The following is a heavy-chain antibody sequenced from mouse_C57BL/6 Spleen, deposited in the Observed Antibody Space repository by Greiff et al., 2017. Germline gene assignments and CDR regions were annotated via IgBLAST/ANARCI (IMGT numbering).Heavy chain of an antibody. CDR2: IDPETGGT. J-gene: IGHJ3*01. V-gene: IGHV1-15*01. Sequence: VQLQQSGAELVRPGASVTLSCKASGYTFTDYEMHWVKQTPVHGLEWIGAIDPETGGTAYNQKFKGKAILTADKSSSTAYMELRSLTSEDSAVYYCTITAWFAYWGQGTLVTVSA. D-gene: IGHD4-1*01. CDR3: TITAWFAY. CDR1: GYTFTDYE.